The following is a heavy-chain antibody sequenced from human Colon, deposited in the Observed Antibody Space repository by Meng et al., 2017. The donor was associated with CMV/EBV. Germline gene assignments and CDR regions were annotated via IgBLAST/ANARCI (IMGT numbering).Heavy chain of an antibody. CDR1: GFTFSNSR. J-gene: IGHJ4*02. CDR2: ISSDGSLT. V-gene: IGHV3-30*18. CDR3: AKDRDDQNDYVDY. Sequence: ASGFTFSNSRIHWVCRAPGKGLEWVAIISSDGSLTDYADSVKGRFMISRDNSKNMLYLQMDRLRAEDSAVYYCAKDRDDQNDYVDYWGQGTLVTVSS. D-gene: IGHD2-2*01.